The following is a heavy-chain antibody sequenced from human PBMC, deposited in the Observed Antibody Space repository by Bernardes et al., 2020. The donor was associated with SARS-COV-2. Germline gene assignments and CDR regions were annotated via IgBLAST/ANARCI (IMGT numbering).Heavy chain of an antibody. Sequence: ASVKVSCKASGYTFTSHTIQWVRQAPGQRLEWMGWIGAGNGHTQYSQKFQGRITITRDTSASTAYMELSGLRPEDTAVYYCAREIIVGVAPFDYWGQGTLVTVSS. J-gene: IGHJ4*02. CDR3: AREIIVGVAPFDY. V-gene: IGHV1-3*01. CDR2: IGAGNGHT. D-gene: IGHD1-26*01. CDR1: GYTFTSHT.